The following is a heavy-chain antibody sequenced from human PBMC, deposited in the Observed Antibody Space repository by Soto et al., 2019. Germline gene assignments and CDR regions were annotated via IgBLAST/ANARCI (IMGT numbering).Heavy chain of an antibody. D-gene: IGHD2-2*01. CDR2: PLPIFGTA. Sequence: QVQLVQSGAEVKTPGSSVKVSCKASGGTFGNYAISWVQQAPGQGLEGLGGPLPIFGTANYAQKFQGRVQINADKSTNRAYTELRSLRSEDTAVYYCVRESHEIVAAPATLMGPFTWFDPWGQGTLVTVSS. CDR3: VRESHEIVAAPATLMGPFTWFDP. V-gene: IGHV1-69*06. J-gene: IGHJ5*02. CDR1: GGTFGNYA.